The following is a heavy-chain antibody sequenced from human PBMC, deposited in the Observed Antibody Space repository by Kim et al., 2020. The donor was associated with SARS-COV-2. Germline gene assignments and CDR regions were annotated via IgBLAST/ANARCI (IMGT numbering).Heavy chain of an antibody. CDR1: GDSVSSNSAA. CDR3: ARATPDSSSWYEYYYYYMDV. V-gene: IGHV6-1*01. D-gene: IGHD6-13*01. CDR2: TYYRSKWYN. J-gene: IGHJ6*03. Sequence: SQTLSLTCAISGDSVSSNSAAWNWIRQSPSRGLEWLGRTYYRSKWYNDYAVSVKSRITINPDTSKNQFSLQLNSVTPEDTAVYYCARATPDSSSWYEYYYYYMDVWGKGTTVTVSS.